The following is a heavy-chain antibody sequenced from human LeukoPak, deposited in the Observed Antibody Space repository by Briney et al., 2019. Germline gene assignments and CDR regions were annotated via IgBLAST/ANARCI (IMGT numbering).Heavy chain of an antibody. CDR2: ISSSSSTI. CDR1: GFTFSSYS. D-gene: IGHD6-6*01. CDR3: AREPPIRYSSSYYFDY. Sequence: SGGSLRLSCAASGFTFSSYSMNWVRQAPGKGLEWVSYISSSSSTIYYADSVKGRFTISRDNAKNSLYLQMNSLRAEDTAVYYCAREPPIRYSSSYYFDYWGQGTLVTVSS. V-gene: IGHV3-48*01. J-gene: IGHJ4*02.